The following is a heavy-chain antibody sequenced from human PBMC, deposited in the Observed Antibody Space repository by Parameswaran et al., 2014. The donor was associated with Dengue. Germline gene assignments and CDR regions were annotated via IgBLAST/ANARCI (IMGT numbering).Heavy chain of an antibody. CDR2: IYYSGST. Sequence: VRQAPGKGLEWIGYIYYSGSTYYNPSLKSRVTISVDTSKNQFSLKLSSVTAADTAVYYCARGAGRHYYYGMDVWGQGTTVTVSS. V-gene: IGHV4-30-4*01. J-gene: IGHJ6*02. D-gene: IGHD3-10*01. CDR3: ARGAGRHYYYGMDV.